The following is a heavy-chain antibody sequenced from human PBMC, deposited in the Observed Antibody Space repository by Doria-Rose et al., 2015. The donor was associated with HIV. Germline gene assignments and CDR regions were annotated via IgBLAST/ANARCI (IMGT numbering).Heavy chain of an antibody. CDR2: IFSYDER. CDR1: GVSLSSPGMG. D-gene: IGHD6-13*01. J-gene: IGHJ4*02. CDR3: ARIKSSRWYHKYYFDF. V-gene: IGHV2-26*01. Sequence: QVTLKESGPVLVKPTETLTLTCTVSGVSLSSPGMGVSWIRQPPGKALEWLANIFSYDERSYKTSLESRLTISRGTSKSQVVLTMTDMDPVDTATYYCARIKSSRWYHKYYFDFWGQGTLVIVSA.